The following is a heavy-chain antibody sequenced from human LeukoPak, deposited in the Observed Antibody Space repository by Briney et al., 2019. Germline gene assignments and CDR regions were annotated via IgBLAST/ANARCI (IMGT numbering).Heavy chain of an antibody. D-gene: IGHD3-3*01. J-gene: IGHJ3*02. CDR1: GYIYTSYW. CDR3: ARPRYYDFWSGSDAFDI. Sequence: GESLKISCNSSGYIYTSYWIGWVRQMPGKGLEWMGIIYPGDSDTRYSPSFQGRVTISADKSISTAYLQWSSLKASDTAMYYCARPRYYDFWSGSDAFDIWGQGTMVTVSS. V-gene: IGHV5-51*01. CDR2: IYPGDSDT.